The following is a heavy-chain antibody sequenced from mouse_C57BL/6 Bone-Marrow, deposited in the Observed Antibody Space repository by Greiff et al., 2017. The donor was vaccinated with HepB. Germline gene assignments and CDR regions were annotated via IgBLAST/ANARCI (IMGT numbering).Heavy chain of an antibody. Sequence: DVQLVESGGGLVQPGGSLSLSCAASGFTFTDYYMSWVRQPPGKALEWLGFIRNKANGYTTEYSASVKGRFTISRDNSQSILYLQMNALRAEDSATYYCASLYENYDWYFDVWGTGTTVTVSS. CDR1: GFTFTDYY. CDR3: ASLYENYDWYFDV. CDR2: IRNKANGYTT. V-gene: IGHV7-3*01. D-gene: IGHD2-1*01. J-gene: IGHJ1*03.